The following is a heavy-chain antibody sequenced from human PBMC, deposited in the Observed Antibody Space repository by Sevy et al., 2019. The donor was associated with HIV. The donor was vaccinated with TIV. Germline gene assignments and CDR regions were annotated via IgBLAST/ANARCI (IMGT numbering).Heavy chain of an antibody. D-gene: IGHD3-10*01. J-gene: IGHJ3*02. CDR3: ARKGGSRTNDAFDN. CDR1: GFSFSWYW. V-gene: IGHV3-7*01. CDR2: IKQDGSEK. Sequence: GGSLRLSCAASGFSFSWYWMSWVRQTPEKGLEWVAKIKQDGSEKNYVDSVKGRFTISRDNAKNSLYLQMNSLRDEDTAAYYCARKGGSRTNDAFDNWGQGTMVTVSS.